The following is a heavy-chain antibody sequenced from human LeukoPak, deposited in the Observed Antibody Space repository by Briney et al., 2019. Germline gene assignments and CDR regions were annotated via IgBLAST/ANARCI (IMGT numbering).Heavy chain of an antibody. J-gene: IGHJ4*02. Sequence: GRSLRLSCAASGFTFDDYAMHWVRQVPGKGLEWVSGISWNSGSIGYADSVKGRFTISRDNAKNSLYLQMNSLRAEDTALYYRAKGSYDSSGFASYWGQGTLVTVSS. CDR3: AKGSYDSSGFASY. CDR1: GFTFDDYA. V-gene: IGHV3-9*01. D-gene: IGHD3-22*01. CDR2: ISWNSGSI.